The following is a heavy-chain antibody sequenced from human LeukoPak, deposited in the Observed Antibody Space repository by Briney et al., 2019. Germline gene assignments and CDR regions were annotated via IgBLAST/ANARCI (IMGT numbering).Heavy chain of an antibody. J-gene: IGHJ4*02. CDR2: IYDSGST. D-gene: IGHD3-9*01. CDR3: ARHGIPYDILTGYHVYFDY. Sequence: SETLSPTCTVSGGSISSSSYYWGWIRQPPGKGLEWIGRIYDSGSTYYNPSLKSRVTISVDTSKNQFSLKLSSVTAADTAVYYCARHGIPYDILTGYHVYFDYWGQGTLVTVSS. V-gene: IGHV4-39*01. CDR1: GGSISSSSYY.